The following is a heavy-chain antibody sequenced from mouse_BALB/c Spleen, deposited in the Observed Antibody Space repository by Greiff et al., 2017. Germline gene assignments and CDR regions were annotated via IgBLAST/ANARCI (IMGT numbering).Heavy chain of an antibody. CDR1: GFSLTSYG. V-gene: IGHV2-9*02. CDR2: IWAGGST. CDR3: ARDRGGNYLSWFAD. D-gene: IGHD2-1*01. J-gene: IGHJ3*01. Sequence: VQLQQSGPGLVAPSQSLSITCTVSGFSLTSYGVHWVRQPPGKGLEWLGVIWAGGSTNYNSALMSRLSISKDNSKSQVFLKMNSLQTDDTAMYYCARDRGGNYLSWFADWGQGTLVTVSA.